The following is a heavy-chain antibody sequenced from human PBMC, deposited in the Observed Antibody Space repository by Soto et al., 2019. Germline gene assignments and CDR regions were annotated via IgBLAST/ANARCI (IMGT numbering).Heavy chain of an antibody. CDR2: ISGSGGST. D-gene: IGHD3-3*01. CDR1: GFTFSSYA. Sequence: EVQLLESGGGLVQPGGSLRLSCAASGFTFSSYAMSWVRQAPGKGLEWVSAISGSGGSTYYADSVKGRFTISRDNSKNTLYRQMNSLRAEDTAVYDCAQKGEGSGYSSFDYCGQGNLVTVSS. V-gene: IGHV3-23*01. CDR3: AQKGEGSGYSSFDY. J-gene: IGHJ4*02.